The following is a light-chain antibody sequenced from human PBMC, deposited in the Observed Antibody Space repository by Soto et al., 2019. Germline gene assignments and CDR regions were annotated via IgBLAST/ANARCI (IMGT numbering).Light chain of an antibody. CDR3: QQRNTWPIT. V-gene: IGKV3-11*01. CDR1: HSVDFF. CDR2: DAS. Sequence: EIVLTQSASTLTLSPGERATLSCRASHSVDFFLAWYQQKLGQPPRLLMYDASNRATGTPARFSGSGSGTDFTPTISSLDAEDFVIYYCQQRNTWPITFGQGTRLEIK. J-gene: IGKJ5*01.